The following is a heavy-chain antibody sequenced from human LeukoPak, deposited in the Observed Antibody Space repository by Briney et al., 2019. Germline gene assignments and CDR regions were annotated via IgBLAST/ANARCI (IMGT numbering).Heavy chain of an antibody. J-gene: IGHJ4*02. D-gene: IGHD1-26*01. CDR3: ARSSQVWELPGYFDY. CDR1: GGSISSYY. CDR2: IYYSGST. V-gene: IGHV4-59*08. Sequence: SETLSLTSTVSGGSISSYYWSWIRQPPGKGLEWIGYIYYSGSTNYNPSLKSRVTISVDTSKNQFSLKLSSVTAADTAVYYCARSSQVWELPGYFDYWGQGTLVTVSS.